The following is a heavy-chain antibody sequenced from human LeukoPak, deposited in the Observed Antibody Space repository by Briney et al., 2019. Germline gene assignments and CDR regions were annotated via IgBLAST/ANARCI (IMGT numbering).Heavy chain of an antibody. J-gene: IGHJ5*02. CDR1: GYSFTSYW. D-gene: IGHD2-15*01. CDR2: IYPGDSDT. CDR3: ARRLGYCSGGSCYGSNWFDP. V-gene: IGHV5-51*01. Sequence: GESLKISCKGSGYSFTSYWIGWVRQMPGKGLEWMGIIYPGDSDTRYSPSFQGQVTISADKSISTAYLQWSSLTASDTAMYYCARRLGYCSGGSCYGSNWFDPWGQGTLVTVSS.